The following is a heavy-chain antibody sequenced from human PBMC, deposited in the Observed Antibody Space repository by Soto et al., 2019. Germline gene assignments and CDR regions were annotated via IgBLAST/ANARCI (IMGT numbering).Heavy chain of an antibody. V-gene: IGHV4-30-4*01. CDR1: GGSIRSGDYY. Sequence: QVQLQESGPGLVKPSQTLSLTCTVSGGSIRSGDYYCSWIRQPPGKGLEWIGYIYYSGSTYYNPSLKSRITISVDTSKNQFSLKLSSVTAADTAVYYCARVLRGKLGRNRKYGHFDYWDQGTLVTVSS. CDR2: IYYSGST. J-gene: IGHJ4*02. D-gene: IGHD3-16*01. CDR3: ARVLRGKLGRNRKYGHFDY.